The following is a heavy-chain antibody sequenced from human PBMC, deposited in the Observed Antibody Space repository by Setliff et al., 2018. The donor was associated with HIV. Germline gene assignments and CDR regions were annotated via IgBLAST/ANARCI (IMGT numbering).Heavy chain of an antibody. J-gene: IGHJ5*02. Sequence: SETLSLTCTVSGGSISSDYWNWVRQPAGKGLEWIGRIYTSGSTNYNPSLKSRVTMSVDTSKNQFSLKMNSVTAADTAVYYCAREKNDYGGQNWLDPWGQGTLVTVSS. CDR2: IYTSGST. CDR3: AREKNDYGGQNWLDP. CDR1: GGSISSDY. V-gene: IGHV4-4*07. D-gene: IGHD4-17*01.